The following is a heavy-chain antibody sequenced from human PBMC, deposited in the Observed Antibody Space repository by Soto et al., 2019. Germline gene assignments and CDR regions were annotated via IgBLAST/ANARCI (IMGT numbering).Heavy chain of an antibody. Sequence: ASVKVSCKASGYPFSDNQIHWLRRAPGQGLEWMVRINPKSDDTNYAQKFQGRVTMTRDTSIDTAYLELTGLTSDDTATYYCARKHSLDYIRWGLDPWGQGTLVTVS. CDR3: ARKHSLDYIRWGLDP. J-gene: IGHJ5*02. CDR2: INPKSDDT. V-gene: IGHV1-2*02. CDR1: GYPFSDNQ. D-gene: IGHD4-4*01.